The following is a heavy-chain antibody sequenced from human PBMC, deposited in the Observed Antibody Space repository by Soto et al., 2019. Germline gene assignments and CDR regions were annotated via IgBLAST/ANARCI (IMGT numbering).Heavy chain of an antibody. J-gene: IGHJ6*03. V-gene: IGHV3-23*01. CDR3: AKVHGDSYYYYYYMDV. Sequence: PGGSLRLSCAASGFTFSNYAMSWVRQAPGKGLEWVSGISGSGGSTYYADSVKGRFTISRDNSKNTLYLQMNSLRAEDTAVYYCAKVHGDSYYYYYYMDVWGKGTTVTVSS. CDR2: ISGSGGST. D-gene: IGHD4-17*01. CDR1: GFTFSNYA.